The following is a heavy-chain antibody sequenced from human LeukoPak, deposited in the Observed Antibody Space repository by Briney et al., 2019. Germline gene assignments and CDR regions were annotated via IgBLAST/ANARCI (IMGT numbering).Heavy chain of an antibody. CDR1: GYTFTSYD. J-gene: IGHJ4*02. CDR2: ISAYNGNT. Sequence: ASVKVSCKASGYTFTSYDINWVRQATGQGLEWMGWISAYNGNTNDAQKLQGRVTMATDTSTSTAYMELRSLRSDDTAVYYCARDRVYMAAAAPFDYWGQGTLVTVSS. D-gene: IGHD6-13*01. V-gene: IGHV1-18*01. CDR3: ARDRVYMAAAAPFDY.